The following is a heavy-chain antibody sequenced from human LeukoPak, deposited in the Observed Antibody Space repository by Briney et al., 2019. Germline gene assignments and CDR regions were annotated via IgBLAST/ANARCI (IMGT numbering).Heavy chain of an antibody. D-gene: IGHD5-18*01. J-gene: IGHJ4*02. CDR2: ISSSSSYI. Sequence: GGSLRLSCAASGFTFSSYNMNWVRQAPGKGLEWVSSISSSSSYIYYADSVKGRFTISRDNAKKSLYLQMNSLRAEDTAVYYCARDRKRGYASLDYWGQGTLVTVSS. CDR3: ARDRKRGYASLDY. V-gene: IGHV3-21*01. CDR1: GFTFSSYN.